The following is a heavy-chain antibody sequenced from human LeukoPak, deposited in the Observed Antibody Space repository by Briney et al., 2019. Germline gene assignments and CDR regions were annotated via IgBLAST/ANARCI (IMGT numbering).Heavy chain of an antibody. CDR1: GFTFSHYG. J-gene: IGHJ4*02. CDR2: IWSDGTNR. D-gene: IGHD4-11*01. V-gene: IGHV3-33*06. Sequence: PGGSLRLSCVTSGFTFSHYGMHWVRQAPGKGLEWVAGIWSDGTNRNYGDSVKGRFTISRDNFQRTVYLQMDNLRAEDTAVYYCAKDAQRGFDYSNSLDKWGQGTLVTVSS. CDR3: AKDAQRGFDYSNSLDK.